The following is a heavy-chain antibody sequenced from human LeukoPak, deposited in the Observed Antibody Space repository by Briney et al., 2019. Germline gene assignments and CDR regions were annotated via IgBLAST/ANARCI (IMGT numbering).Heavy chain of an antibody. CDR3: ARVGEEIRSFDI. CDR2: ISSSSTI. V-gene: IGHV3-48*01. D-gene: IGHD3-3*01. CDR1: GFTFSTYS. J-gene: IGHJ3*02. Sequence: GGSLRLSCAASGFTFSTYSMNWVRQAPGKGLEWVSYISSSSTIYYADSVKGRFTISRDNAKNSLYLQMNSLRAEDTAVYYCARVGEEIRSFDIWGQGTMVTVSS.